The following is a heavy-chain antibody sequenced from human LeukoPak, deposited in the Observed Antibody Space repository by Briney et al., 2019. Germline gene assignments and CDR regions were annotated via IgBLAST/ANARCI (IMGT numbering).Heavy chain of an antibody. CDR3: ARGPYSYDSSGAFDI. CDR2: ISSSGST. J-gene: IGHJ3*02. CDR1: GDSISSGDYY. Sequence: SQTPSLTCTVSGDSISSGDYYWSWIRQPAGTGLEWIGRISSSGSTNYNPSLKSRVTISVDTSKNQFSLKLSSVTAADTAVYFCARGPYSYDSSGAFDIWGQGTMVTVSS. V-gene: IGHV4-61*02. D-gene: IGHD3-22*01.